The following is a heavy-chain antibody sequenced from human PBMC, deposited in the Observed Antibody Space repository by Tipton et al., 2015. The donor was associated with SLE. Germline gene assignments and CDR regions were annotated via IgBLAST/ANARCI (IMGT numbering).Heavy chain of an antibody. Sequence: TLSLTCTVSGGSISSGGYYWSWIRQHPGKGLEWIGYIYYSGSTYYNPSLKSRVTISVDRSKNQFSLKLSSVTAADTAVYYCARVSSSWYGGGFDYWGQGTLVTVSS. CDR3: ARVSSSWYGGGFDY. D-gene: IGHD6-13*01. CDR2: IYYSGST. J-gene: IGHJ4*02. V-gene: IGHV4-31*03. CDR1: GGSISSGGYY.